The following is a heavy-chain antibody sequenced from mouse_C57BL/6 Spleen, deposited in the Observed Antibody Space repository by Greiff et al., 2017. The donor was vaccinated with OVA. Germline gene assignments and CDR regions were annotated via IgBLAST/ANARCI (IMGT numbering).Heavy chain of an antibody. CDR2: IWRDGST. J-gene: IGHJ1*03. CDR3: ARHDDGYFDV. CDR1: GFSLTSYG. V-gene: IGHV2-6-1*01. D-gene: IGHD2-3*01. Sequence: VQVVESGPGLVAPSQSLSITCTVSGFSLTSYGVHWVRQPPGTGLEWLVVIWRDGSTTYNSDPKFSLSISKDNSKCQVFLKMNSLQTDDTAMYYCARHDDGYFDVWGTGTTVTVSS.